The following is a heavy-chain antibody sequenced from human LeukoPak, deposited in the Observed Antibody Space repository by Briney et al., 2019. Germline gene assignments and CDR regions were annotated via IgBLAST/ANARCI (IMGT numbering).Heavy chain of an antibody. CDR1: GYTLTELS. CDR2: FDPEDGET. V-gene: IGHV1-24*01. Sequence: WASVKVSCKVSGYTLTELSMHWVRQAPGKGLEWMGGFDPEDGETIYAQKFQGRVTMTEDTSTDTAYMELSSLRSEDTAVYYCATGSGYCSGGSCYSLDYWGQGTLVTVSS. J-gene: IGHJ4*02. CDR3: ATGSGYCSGGSCYSLDY. D-gene: IGHD2-15*01.